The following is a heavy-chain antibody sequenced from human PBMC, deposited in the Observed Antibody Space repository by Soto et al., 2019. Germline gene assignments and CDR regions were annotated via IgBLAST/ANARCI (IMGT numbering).Heavy chain of an antibody. D-gene: IGHD2-2*01. CDR2: ITTKTDGGTT. J-gene: IGHJ5*02. CDR3: TAATGYCSSTSCSGP. V-gene: IGHV3-15*01. CDR1: GFAFSDAW. Sequence: GGSLRLSCTASGFAFSDAWMTWVRQAPGKGLEWVGRITTKTDGGTTDCAAPVKGRFTISRDDSKDTLYLQMNNLKTEDTAVYYCTAATGYCSSTSCSGPWGQGTLVTVSS.